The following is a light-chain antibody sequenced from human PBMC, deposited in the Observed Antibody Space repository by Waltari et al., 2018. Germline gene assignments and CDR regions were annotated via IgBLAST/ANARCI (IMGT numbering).Light chain of an antibody. J-gene: IGKJ5*01. CDR2: AAS. V-gene: IGKV1-39*01. CDR1: QTINTF. Sequence: DIQMTQSPSSLSASVGDRVTITCRASQTINTFLNWYQQKPGNAPKLLIYAASNLHSGVPSRFSGSGSGTAFTLTISSLQPEDFATYYCQHRSNWPPITFGQGTRLDIK. CDR3: QHRSNWPPIT.